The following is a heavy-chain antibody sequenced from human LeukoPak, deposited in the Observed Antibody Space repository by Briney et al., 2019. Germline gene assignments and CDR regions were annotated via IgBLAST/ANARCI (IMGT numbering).Heavy chain of an antibody. J-gene: IGHJ5*02. Sequence: SETLSLTCTVSGGSISSSSYYWGWIRQPPGKGLEWIGSIYYSGSTNYNPSLKSRVTISVDTSKNQFSLKLSSVTAADTAVYYCARDLAAAGPDYNRFDPWGQGTLVTVSS. CDR3: ARDLAAAGPDYNRFDP. CDR1: GGSISSSSYY. V-gene: IGHV4-39*07. D-gene: IGHD6-13*01. CDR2: IYYSGST.